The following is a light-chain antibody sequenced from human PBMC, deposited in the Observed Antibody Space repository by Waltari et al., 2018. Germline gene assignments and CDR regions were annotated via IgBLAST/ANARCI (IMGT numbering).Light chain of an antibody. CDR2: GAS. V-gene: IGKV3-15*01. CDR3: QQYNRWPPLT. Sequence: EVVMTQSPDALSVSPGERVTLPCKASQNIDNNLAWYQQKPGQSPRLLIYGASTRATGVPARFSGCGSGTEFTLTISSLQSEDWAVFYCQQYNRWPPLTFGGGTKVEIK. J-gene: IGKJ4*01. CDR1: QNIDNN.